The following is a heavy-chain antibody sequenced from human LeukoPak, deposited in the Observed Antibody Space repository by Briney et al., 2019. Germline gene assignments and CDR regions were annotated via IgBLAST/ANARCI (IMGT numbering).Heavy chain of an antibody. J-gene: IGHJ6*02. CDR1: GGTFSSYA. Sequence: SVKVSCKASGGTFSSYAISWVRQAPGQGLEWMGRIIPILGIANYAQKFQGRVTITADKSTSTAYMELSSLRSEDTAVYYCAGGYCSGGSCHYYYGMDVWGQGTTVTVSS. V-gene: IGHV1-69*04. CDR3: AGGYCSGGSCHYYYGMDV. CDR2: IIPILGIA. D-gene: IGHD2-15*01.